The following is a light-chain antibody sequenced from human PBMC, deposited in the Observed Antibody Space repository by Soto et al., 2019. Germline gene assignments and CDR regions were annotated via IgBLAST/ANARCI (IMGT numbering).Light chain of an antibody. Sequence: QSVLTQPVSVSGSPGQSITISCTGTSSDVGGYNYVSWYQQHPGKAPKLMIYDDSNRPSGVSNRFSGSKSGNTASLTISGLQAEDEADYYCSSYTSSSTFYVFGTGTKLTVL. CDR2: DDS. J-gene: IGLJ1*01. V-gene: IGLV2-14*01. CDR3: SSYTSSSTFYV. CDR1: SSDVGGYNY.